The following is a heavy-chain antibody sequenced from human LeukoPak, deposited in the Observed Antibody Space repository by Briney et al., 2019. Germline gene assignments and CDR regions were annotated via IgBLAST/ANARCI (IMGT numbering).Heavy chain of an antibody. D-gene: IGHD6-13*01. V-gene: IGHV3-48*03. CDR3: ARLEVSGWYAVDY. CDR2: ISSSGSTI. Sequence: GGSLRLSCAASGFTFSSQELTTVRQAPGKGLEWVSYISSSGSTIYYADSVKGRFTISRDNAKNSLYLQMNSLRAEDTAVYYCARLEVSGWYAVDYWGQGTLVTVSS. CDR1: GFTFSSQE. J-gene: IGHJ4*02.